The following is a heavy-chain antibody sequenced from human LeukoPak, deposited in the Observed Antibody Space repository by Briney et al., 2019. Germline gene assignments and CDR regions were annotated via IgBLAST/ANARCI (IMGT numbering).Heavy chain of an antibody. Sequence: GGSLRLSCVASGLTFSDYAMNWVRQAPGKGLEWVSTFKTKYSQVYYAESVRGRFTISTDNSEKTVYLQMNSLRAEDTALYYCARSVPDYTRFDYWGQGALVTVSS. CDR1: GLTFSDYA. D-gene: IGHD4-11*01. V-gene: IGHV3-23*05. J-gene: IGHJ4*02. CDR2: FKTKYSQV. CDR3: ARSVPDYTRFDY.